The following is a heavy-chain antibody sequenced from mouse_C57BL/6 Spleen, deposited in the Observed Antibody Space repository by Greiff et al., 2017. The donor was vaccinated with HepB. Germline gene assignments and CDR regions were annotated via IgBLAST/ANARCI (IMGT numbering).Heavy chain of an antibody. CDR2: ISYDGSN. CDR1: GYSITSGYY. CDR3: ARDRNGYDRYFDV. J-gene: IGHJ1*03. V-gene: IGHV3-6*01. D-gene: IGHD2-2*01. Sequence: EVKVEESGPGLVKPSQSLSLTCSVTGYSITSGYYWNWIRQFPGNKLEWMGYISYDGSNNYNPSLKNRISITRDTSKNQFFLKLNSVTTEDTATYYCARDRNGYDRYFDVWGTGTTVTVSS.